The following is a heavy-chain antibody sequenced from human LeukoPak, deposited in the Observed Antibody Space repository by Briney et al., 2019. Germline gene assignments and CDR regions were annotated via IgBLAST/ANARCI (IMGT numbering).Heavy chain of an antibody. CDR2: ISGDGVSP. Sequence: GGSLRLSCAASGFAFNNYALTWVRQTPGKGLECVSAISGDGVSPYYADSVRGRFTISRDNSKNTLYLQMNSLRVEDTAVYFCARDPGAFPYFFDCWGQGTLVTVSS. D-gene: IGHD4/OR15-4a*01. J-gene: IGHJ4*02. V-gene: IGHV3-23*01. CDR1: GFAFNNYA. CDR3: ARDPGAFPYFFDC.